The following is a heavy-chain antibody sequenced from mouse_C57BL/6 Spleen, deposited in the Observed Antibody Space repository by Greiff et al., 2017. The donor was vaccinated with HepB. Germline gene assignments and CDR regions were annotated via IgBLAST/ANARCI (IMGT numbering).Heavy chain of an antibody. V-gene: IGHV5-17*01. Sequence: EVKVVESGGGLVKPGGSLKLSCAASGFTFSDYGMHWVRQAPEKGLEWVAYISSGSSTIYYADTVKGRFTISRDNAKNTLYLQMTSLRSEDTAMYYCARRALWSQFGYWGKGTLVTVAA. D-gene: IGHD1-1*02. CDR3: ARRALWSQFGY. CDR1: GFTFSDYG. CDR2: ISSGSSTI. J-gene: IGHJ3*01.